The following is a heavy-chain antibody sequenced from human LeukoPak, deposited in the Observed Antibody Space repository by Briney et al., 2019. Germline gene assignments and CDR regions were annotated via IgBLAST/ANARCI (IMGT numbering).Heavy chain of an antibody. V-gene: IGHV4-4*07. CDR3: ARDLINDLGIGFDY. Sequence: SETLSLTCTVSGGSISSYYWSWIRQPAGKGLEWIGRIYTSGSTNYNPSLKSRVTMSVDTSKKQFSLKLSSVPAADTAVYYCARDLINDLGIGFDYWGQGTLVTASS. J-gene: IGHJ4*02. D-gene: IGHD1-1*01. CDR1: GGSISSYY. CDR2: IYTSGST.